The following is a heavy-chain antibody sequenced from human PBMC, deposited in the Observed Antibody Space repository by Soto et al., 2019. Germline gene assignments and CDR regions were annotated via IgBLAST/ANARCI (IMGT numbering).Heavy chain of an antibody. J-gene: IGHJ6*02. CDR1: GGSISSDYW. CDR2: IFHSGST. CDR3: ARGIQMWSQVYYGMDV. D-gene: IGHD2-21*01. Sequence: QVQLQESGPGVVKPSGTLSLTCGVSGGSISSDYWWARVRQSPGRGLEWIGEIFHSGSTHYNPSLESRVTMPVNIVTNNLSLKLMSVTAADTAVYYCARGIQMWSQVYYGMDVWGQGTTVTVSS. V-gene: IGHV4-4*02.